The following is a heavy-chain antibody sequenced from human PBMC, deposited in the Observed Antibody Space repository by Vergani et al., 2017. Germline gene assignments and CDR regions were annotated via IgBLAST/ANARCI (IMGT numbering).Heavy chain of an antibody. CDR1: GFTLSSYG. Sequence: QVQLVESGGGVVQPGRSLRLSCAASGFTLSSYGMHWVRQAPGKGLEWVAVISYDGSNKYYADSVKGRFTISRDNSKNTLYLQMNSLRAEDTAVYYCAKVATGTTRYYYYYYMDVWGKGTTVTVSS. V-gene: IGHV3-30*18. D-gene: IGHD1-1*01. J-gene: IGHJ6*03. CDR3: AKVATGTTRYYYYYYMDV. CDR2: ISYDGSNK.